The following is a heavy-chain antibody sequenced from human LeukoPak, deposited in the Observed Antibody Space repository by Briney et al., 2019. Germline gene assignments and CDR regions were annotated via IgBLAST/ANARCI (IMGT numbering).Heavy chain of an antibody. CDR2: IIPIFGTA. Sequence: SVKVSCKASGGTFSSYAISWVRQAPGQGLEWMGGIIPIFGTANYAQKFQGRVTITADESTSTAYMELSSLRSEDTAVYYCARQGYSGHSQGAADYWGQGTLVTVSS. V-gene: IGHV1-69*13. CDR3: ARQGYSGHSQGAADY. D-gene: IGHD4-23*01. J-gene: IGHJ4*02. CDR1: GGTFSSYA.